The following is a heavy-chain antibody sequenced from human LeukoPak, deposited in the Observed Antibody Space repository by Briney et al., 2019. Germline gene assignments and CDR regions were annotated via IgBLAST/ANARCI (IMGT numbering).Heavy chain of an antibody. D-gene: IGHD3-22*01. CDR2: IYYSGST. CDR1: GGSISSGSYY. V-gene: IGHV4-61*03. CDR3: ARLFYYYDSSGYSPIDY. J-gene: IGHJ4*02. Sequence: SETLSLTCTVSGGSISSGSYYWSWSRQPPGRGLEWIVYIYYSGSTNYNPSLKSRVTISVDTSTNHFSLKLSSVTAADTAVYYCARLFYYYDSSGYSPIDYWGQGTLVTVSS.